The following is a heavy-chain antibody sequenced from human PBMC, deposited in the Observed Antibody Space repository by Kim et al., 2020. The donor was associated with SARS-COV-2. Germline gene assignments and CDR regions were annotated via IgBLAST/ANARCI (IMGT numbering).Heavy chain of an antibody. J-gene: IGHJ4*02. D-gene: IGHD3-3*01. CDR3: ATGVGTTIFGVVPYYFDY. V-gene: IGHV4-39*07. CDR1: GGSISSSSYY. CDR2: IYYSGST. Sequence: SETLSLTCTVSGGSISSSSYYWGWIRQPPGKGLEWIGSIYYSGSTYYNPSLKSRVTISVDTSKNQFSLKLSSVTAADTAVYYCATGVGTTIFGVVPYYFDYWGQGTLVTVSS.